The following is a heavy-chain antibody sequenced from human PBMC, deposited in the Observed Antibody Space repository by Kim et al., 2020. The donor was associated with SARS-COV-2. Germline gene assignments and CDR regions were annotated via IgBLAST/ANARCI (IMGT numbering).Heavy chain of an antibody. D-gene: IGHD1-26*01. CDR3: ARRAGVAACWFDP. CDR1: GGSINTDNYY. Sequence: SETLSLTCTVSGGSINTDNYYWGWIRQPPGKGLEWIGSFHYSGTIHYNPSLKSQVTISADTSKNQFSLKLTSVTSADTAVYYCARRAGVAACWFDPWGQGTLVTVSS. V-gene: IGHV4-39*01. J-gene: IGHJ5*02. CDR2: FHYSGTI.